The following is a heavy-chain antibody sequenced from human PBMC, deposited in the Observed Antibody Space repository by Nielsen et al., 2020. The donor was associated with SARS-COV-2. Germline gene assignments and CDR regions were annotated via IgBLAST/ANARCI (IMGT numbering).Heavy chain of an antibody. Sequence: ASVKVSCKASGYTFTSYYMLWVRQAPGQGLEWMGIINPSGGSTSYAQKFQGRVTMTRDTSTSTVYMELSSLRSEDTAVYYCARDIRGIAVAGTDYYYGMDVWGQGTTVTVSS. D-gene: IGHD6-19*01. CDR3: ARDIRGIAVAGTDYYYGMDV. CDR1: GYTFTSYY. V-gene: IGHV1-46*01. CDR2: INPSGGST. J-gene: IGHJ6*02.